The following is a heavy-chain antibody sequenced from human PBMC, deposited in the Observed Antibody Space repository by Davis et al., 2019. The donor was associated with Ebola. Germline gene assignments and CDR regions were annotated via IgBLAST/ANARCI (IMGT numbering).Heavy chain of an antibody. J-gene: IGHJ4*02. Sequence: PSETLSLTCAIYGGSFSGYYWSWIRQPPGKGLEWIGEINHSGSTNYNPSLKSRVTISVDTSKNQFSLKLSSVTAADTAVYYCAGPKMATFDYWGQGTLVTVSS. D-gene: IGHD5-24*01. CDR3: AGPKMATFDY. CDR1: GGSFSGYY. CDR2: INHSGST. V-gene: IGHV4-34*01.